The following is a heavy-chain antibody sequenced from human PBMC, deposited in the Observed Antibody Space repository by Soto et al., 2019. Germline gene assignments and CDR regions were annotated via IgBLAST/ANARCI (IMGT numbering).Heavy chain of an antibody. J-gene: IGHJ4*02. V-gene: IGHV3-23*01. CDR3: AVQTEGY. Sequence: EVQLLESGGGLVQPGGSLRLSCAASGFTFSSFGMSWVRQAPGKGLEWVSSISGSGDSTYHADSVKGRFTIPRDSSKNTLYLQLDRLRAEDTAVYYCAVQTEGYWGQGTLVTVSS. CDR1: GFTFSSFG. CDR2: ISGSGDST.